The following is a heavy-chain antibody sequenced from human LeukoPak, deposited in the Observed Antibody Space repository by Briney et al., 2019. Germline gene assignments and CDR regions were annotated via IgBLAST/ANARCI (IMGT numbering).Heavy chain of an antibody. D-gene: IGHD1-26*01. J-gene: IGHJ4*02. CDR2: INPNSGGT. CDR1: GYTFTGYY. V-gene: IGHV1-2*04. Sequence: ASVKVSSKASGYTFTGYYMHWVRQAPGQGLEWMGWINPNSGGTNYAQKFQGWVTMTRDTSISTAYMELSRLRSDDTAVYYCARERPRGSGSYYYWGQGTLVTVSS. CDR3: ARERPRGSGSYYY.